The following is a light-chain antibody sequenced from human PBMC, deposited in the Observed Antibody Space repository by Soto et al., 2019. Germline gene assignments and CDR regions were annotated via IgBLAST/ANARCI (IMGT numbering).Light chain of an antibody. J-gene: IGLJ2*01. CDR2: DVS. CDR1: SSDGGGYNY. V-gene: IGLV2-14*01. CDR3: SSYTGSSTYVV. Sequence: QSALTQPASVSGSPGQSISISCTGTSSDGGGYNYVSWYQQHPGKAPKLMIYDVSNRPSGVSNRFSGSKSANTASLTISGLQAEDEADYYCSSYTGSSTYVVFGGGPKLTVL.